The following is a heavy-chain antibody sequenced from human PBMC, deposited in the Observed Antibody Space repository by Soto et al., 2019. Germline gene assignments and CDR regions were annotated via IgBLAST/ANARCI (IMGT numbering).Heavy chain of an antibody. J-gene: IGHJ5*02. Sequence: GGSLRLSSVASGFTFSSYAMHWVRQAPGKGLEWVAVISHDGSNKYYADSVKGRFTMSRDNSKNTLYLQMNSLRAEDTAVYYCARDYGETFGWLDPWGQGTLVTVSS. D-gene: IGHD4-17*01. CDR3: ARDYGETFGWLDP. V-gene: IGHV3-30-3*01. CDR2: ISHDGSNK. CDR1: GFTFSSYA.